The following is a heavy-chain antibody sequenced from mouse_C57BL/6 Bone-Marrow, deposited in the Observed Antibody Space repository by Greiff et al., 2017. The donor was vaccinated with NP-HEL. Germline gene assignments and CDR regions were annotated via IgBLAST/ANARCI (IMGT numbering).Heavy chain of an antibody. D-gene: IGHD1-1*01. V-gene: IGHV1-72*01. CDR1: GYTFTSYW. CDR2: IDPNSGGT. J-gene: IGHJ1*03. CDR3: ARGFYGSSWSDWYFDV. Sequence: QVQLQQPGAELVKPGASVKLSCKASGYTFTSYWMHWVKQRPGRGLEWIGRIDPNSGGTKYNEKFKSKATLTVDKHSSTAYMQLSSLTSEDSAVYYCARGFYGSSWSDWYFDVWGTGTTVTVSS.